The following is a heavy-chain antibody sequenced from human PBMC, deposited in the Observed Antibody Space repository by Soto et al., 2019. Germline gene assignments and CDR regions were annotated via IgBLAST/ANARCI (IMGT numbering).Heavy chain of an antibody. CDR3: AANWNFGLNF. CDR2: ISSSLGHT. D-gene: IGHD1-1*01. CDR1: GFDFSDFH. Sequence: GGSLRLSCAGSGFDFSDFHISWVRQAPGKGLEWISYISSSLGHTDYADSAKGRFTISRDNAKSSVFLEMSDLRSDDTAVYYCAANWNFGLNFWGQGTLVTVSS. J-gene: IGHJ4*02. V-gene: IGHV3-11*03.